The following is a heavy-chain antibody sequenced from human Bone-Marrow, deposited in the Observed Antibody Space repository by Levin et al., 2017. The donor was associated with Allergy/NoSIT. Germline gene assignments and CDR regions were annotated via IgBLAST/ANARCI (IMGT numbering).Heavy chain of an antibody. J-gene: IGHJ3*02. D-gene: IGHD2-21*01. V-gene: IGHV3-23*01. CDR3: ARALGIPHSFAI. Sequence: GGSLRLSCAASGFTFSSYAMNWVRQAPGMGLEWVSTISRSGGRTYYVDSVKGRFTISRDNPKNSLYLQMNTLRVEDTAIYYCARALGIPHSFAIWGQGTMVTVSS. CDR2: ISRSGGRT. CDR1: GFTFSSYA.